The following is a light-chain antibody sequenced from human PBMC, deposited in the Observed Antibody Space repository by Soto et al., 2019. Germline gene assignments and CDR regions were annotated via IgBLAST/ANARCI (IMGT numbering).Light chain of an antibody. CDR2: GAS. CDR3: QHYGTTPWT. Sequence: ETVLTQSPGTLSLSPGERVTLSCRASQSVCSRCFAWYQQKPGQSPRLLNYGASTRATGIPDRFSGSGSGTDFTLTISRLEPEDFAVYYCQHYGTTPWTFGQGTKVGIK. CDR1: QSVCSRC. V-gene: IGKV3-20*01. J-gene: IGKJ1*01.